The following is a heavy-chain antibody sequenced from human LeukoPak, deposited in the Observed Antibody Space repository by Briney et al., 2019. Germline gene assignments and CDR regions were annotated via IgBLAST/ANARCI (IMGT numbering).Heavy chain of an antibody. CDR2: INGGGDGT. CDR1: GLTFSTYV. J-gene: IGHJ4*02. D-gene: IGHD4-17*01. Sequence: GGSLRLSCAASGLTFSTYVMNWVRQAPGKGLEWVSTINGGGDGTYYADSVKGRFTISRDNSKNTLYLQMNSLRAEDTAVYYCAKAAYGDADSKFDYWGQGTLVTVSS. V-gene: IGHV3-23*01. CDR3: AKAAYGDADSKFDY.